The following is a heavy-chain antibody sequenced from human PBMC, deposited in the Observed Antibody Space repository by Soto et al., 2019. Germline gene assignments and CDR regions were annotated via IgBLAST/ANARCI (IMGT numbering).Heavy chain of an antibody. Sequence: SETLSLTCTVSGGSISSGGYYWSWIRQHPGKGLEWIGYIYYSGSTYYNQSLKSRVTISVDTSKNQYSLKLNSVTAADNALYYCARLEGLATISYYFDYWGQGTLVTVSS. D-gene: IGHD3-9*01. CDR2: IYYSGST. J-gene: IGHJ4*02. CDR1: GGSISSGGYY. V-gene: IGHV4-31*03. CDR3: ARLEGLATISYYFDY.